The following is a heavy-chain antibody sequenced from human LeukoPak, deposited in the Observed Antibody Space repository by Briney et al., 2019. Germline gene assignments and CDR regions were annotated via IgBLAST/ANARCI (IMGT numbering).Heavy chain of an antibody. CDR3: AKDGPQSRGSGWYFNWFDP. J-gene: IGHJ5*02. V-gene: IGHV3-9*01. Sequence: GRSLRLSCAASGFTFDDYAMHWVRQAPGKGLEWVSGISWNSGSIGYADSVKGRFTISRDNAKNSLYLQMNSLRAEDTALYYCAKDGPQSRGSGWYFNWFDPWGQGTLVTVSS. CDR1: GFTFDDYA. D-gene: IGHD6-19*01. CDR2: ISWNSGSI.